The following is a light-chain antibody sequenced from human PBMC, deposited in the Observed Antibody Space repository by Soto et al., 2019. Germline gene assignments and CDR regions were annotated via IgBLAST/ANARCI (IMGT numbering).Light chain of an antibody. J-gene: IGLJ3*02. Sequence: QSALTQPASVSGSLGQSITISCTGTSSDIGGYKYVSWYQQHPGKAPKLIIFEVSNRPSGVSDRFSGSNSGNTASLTISGLQAEDDADYYCTSSSRYRLLVFGGGTQLTVL. CDR1: SSDIGGYKY. V-gene: IGLV2-14*01. CDR3: TSSSRYRLLV. CDR2: EVS.